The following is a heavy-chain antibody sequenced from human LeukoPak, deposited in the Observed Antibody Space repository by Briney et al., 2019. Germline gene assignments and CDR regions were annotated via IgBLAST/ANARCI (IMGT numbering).Heavy chain of an antibody. CDR3: ARGSAMDY. D-gene: IGHD1-26*01. Sequence: SETLSLPCAVSVYSIRSGYYWGWIRQPPGKGLEWIGSIYYSGSTYYNLSLKSRVTLSVDTSKNQFSLKLSFVTAADTGVYYCARGSAMDYWGQGSLVTVSS. CDR2: IYYSGST. J-gene: IGHJ4*02. CDR1: VYSIRSGYY. V-gene: IGHV4-38-2*01.